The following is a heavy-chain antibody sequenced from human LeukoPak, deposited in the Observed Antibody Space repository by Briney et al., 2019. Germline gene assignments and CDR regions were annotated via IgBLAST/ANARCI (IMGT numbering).Heavy chain of an antibody. V-gene: IGHV4-39*01. J-gene: IGHJ5*02. CDR2: IYYSGST. D-gene: IGHD5-18*01. Sequence: PSQTLSLTCTVSGGSISSSSYYWGWIRQPPGKGLEWIGTIYYSGSTYYNPSLKSRVTISVATSKNQFSLKLSSVTAADTAVYYCARGLQLAGWFDPWGQGTLVTVSS. CDR3: ARGLQLAGWFDP. CDR1: GGSISSSSYY.